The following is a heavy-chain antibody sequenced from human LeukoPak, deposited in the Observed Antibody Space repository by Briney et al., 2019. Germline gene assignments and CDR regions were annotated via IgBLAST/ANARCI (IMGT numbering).Heavy chain of an antibody. CDR3: AKGDSSGYYYSYFDY. Sequence: GGSLRLSCAASGFTFSSYSINWVRQAPGRGLEWVSSISSSSSVIFYSDSLKGRFTISRDNAKNSLYLQMNSLRAEDTALYYCAKGDSSGYYYSYFDYWGQGTLVTVSS. J-gene: IGHJ4*02. D-gene: IGHD3-22*01. CDR1: GFTFSSYS. CDR2: ISSSSSVI. V-gene: IGHV3-21*04.